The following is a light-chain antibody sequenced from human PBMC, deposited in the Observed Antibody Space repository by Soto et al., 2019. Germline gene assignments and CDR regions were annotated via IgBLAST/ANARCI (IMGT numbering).Light chain of an antibody. CDR3: QQYNYLWT. J-gene: IGKJ1*01. CDR2: GAS. Sequence: EIVMTQSPDTLSVSPGEKATLSCRASQSISIYLAWYQQRPGQAPRLLIYGASTRATGVPARFIGSVSGTEFTLTISSLQSEDFAIYYCQQYNYLWTFGQGTKVEV. V-gene: IGKV3-15*01. CDR1: QSISIY.